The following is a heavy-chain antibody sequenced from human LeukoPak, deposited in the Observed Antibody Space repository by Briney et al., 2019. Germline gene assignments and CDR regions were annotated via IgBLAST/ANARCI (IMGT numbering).Heavy chain of an antibody. CDR3: ARGAPLLWFGEAWFDP. V-gene: IGHV7-4-1*02. Sequence: ASVKVSCKASGYTFTSYAMNWVRQAPGQGLEWMGWINTNTGNPTYAQGFTGRFVFSLDTSVSTAYLQISSLKAEDTAVYYCARGAPLLWFGEAWFDPWGQGTLVTVSS. CDR1: GYTFTSYA. D-gene: IGHD3-10*01. CDR2: INTNTGNP. J-gene: IGHJ5*02.